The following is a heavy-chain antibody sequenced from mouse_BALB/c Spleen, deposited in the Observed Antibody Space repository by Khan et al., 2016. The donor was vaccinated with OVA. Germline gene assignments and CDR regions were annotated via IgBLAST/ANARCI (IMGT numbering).Heavy chain of an antibody. J-gene: IGHJ3*01. D-gene: IGHD2-14*01. V-gene: IGHV1-4*01. CDR1: GYTFTSYT. Sequence: VQLQQSGAELARPGASVKMSCKASGYTFTSYTIHWIKQRPGQALEWIGFINPSSAYTNYNQKFKDKATLTADKSSTPAYMQLSSLTADDSAVYYCARDGAYYRNDGWFAYWGQGTLVTVSA. CDR3: ARDGAYYRNDGWFAY. CDR2: INPSSAYT.